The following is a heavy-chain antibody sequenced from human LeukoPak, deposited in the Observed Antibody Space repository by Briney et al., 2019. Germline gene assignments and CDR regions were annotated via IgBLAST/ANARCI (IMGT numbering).Heavy chain of an antibody. V-gene: IGHV3-30*03. CDR1: GFTFSSYG. CDR3: AREDESSSWYGGVDY. CDR2: ISYDGSNK. Sequence: PGRSLRLSCAASGFTFSSYGMHWVRQAPGKGLEWVAVISYDGSNKYYADSVKGRFTISRDNSKNTLYLQMNSLRAEDTAVYYCAREDESSSWYGGVDYWGQGTLVTVSS. D-gene: IGHD6-13*01. J-gene: IGHJ4*02.